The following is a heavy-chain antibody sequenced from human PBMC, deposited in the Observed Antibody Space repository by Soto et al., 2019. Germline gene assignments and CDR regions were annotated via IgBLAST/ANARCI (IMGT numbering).Heavy chain of an antibody. Sequence: PGGSLRLSCAASGFTFSSYAMHWVRQAPGKGLEWVAVISYDGSNKYYADSVKGRFTISRDNSKNTLYLQMNSLRAEDTAVYYCARDQDILTGYYNGYYYYGMDVWGQGTTVTVSS. D-gene: IGHD3-9*01. J-gene: IGHJ6*02. CDR2: ISYDGSNK. V-gene: IGHV3-30-3*01. CDR1: GFTFSSYA. CDR3: ARDQDILTGYYNGYYYYGMDV.